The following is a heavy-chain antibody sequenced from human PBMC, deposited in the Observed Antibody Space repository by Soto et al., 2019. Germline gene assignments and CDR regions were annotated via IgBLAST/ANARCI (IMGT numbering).Heavy chain of an antibody. J-gene: IGHJ3*02. CDR3: AVDSRDYGSAIDI. CDR2: IYYSGTI. D-gene: IGHD4-17*01. Sequence: SETLSLTCTVSGGSISNYYWSWIRQPPGKGLEWIGHIYYSGTINYNPSLKSRVTISVDTSKNQFFLKLTSVTAADTAVYYCAVDSRDYGSAIDIWGQGTMVTVSS. V-gene: IGHV4-59*01. CDR1: GGSISNYY.